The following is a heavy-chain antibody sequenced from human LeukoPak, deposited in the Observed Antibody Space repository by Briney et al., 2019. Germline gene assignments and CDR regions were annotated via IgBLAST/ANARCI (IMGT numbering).Heavy chain of an antibody. D-gene: IGHD3/OR15-3a*01. V-gene: IGHV4-4*07. CDR3: ARQHFLTSLLDS. CDR2: VYISESS. J-gene: IGHJ4*02. CDR1: GGSISNYY. Sequence: PSETLSLTCTVSGGSISNYYWNWIRQPAGKGLELIGRVYISESSNYNPSLTSRVTISLDKSKNQFSLNLSSVTAADTAVYYCARQHFLTSLLDSWGQGTLVTVSS.